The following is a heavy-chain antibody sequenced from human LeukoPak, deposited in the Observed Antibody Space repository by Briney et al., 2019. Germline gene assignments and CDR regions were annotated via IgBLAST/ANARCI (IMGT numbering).Heavy chain of an antibody. D-gene: IGHD6-19*01. J-gene: IGHJ6*03. Sequence: GESLKISCKASGYRFTTYWIGWVRQMPGKGLEWMGIIYPADSDTRYSPSFQGQVTISADKSISTAYLQWSSLKASDTAMYYCARSSGRFYYYYMDVWGKGTTVTISS. CDR3: ARSSGRFYYYYMDV. CDR1: GYRFTTYW. V-gene: IGHV5-51*01. CDR2: IYPADSDT.